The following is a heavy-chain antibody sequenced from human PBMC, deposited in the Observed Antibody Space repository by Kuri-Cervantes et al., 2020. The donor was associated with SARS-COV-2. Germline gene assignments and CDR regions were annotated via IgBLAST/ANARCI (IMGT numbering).Heavy chain of an antibody. Sequence: SETLSLTCTVSGGSISSYYWSWIRQPPGKGLEWIGYIYYSGSTNYNPSLKSRVTISVDTSKNQFSLKLSSVTAADTAVYYCARGTYYYYGMDVWGQGTTVTVSS. CDR2: IYYSGST. CDR3: ARGTYYYYGMDV. D-gene: IGHD1-7*01. J-gene: IGHJ6*02. V-gene: IGHV4-59*12. CDR1: GGSISSYY.